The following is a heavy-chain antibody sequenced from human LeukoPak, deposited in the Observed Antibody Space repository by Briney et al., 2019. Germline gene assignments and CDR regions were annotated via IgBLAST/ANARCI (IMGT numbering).Heavy chain of an antibody. CDR3: ARDLGYSSFDC. CDR1: GFSFSSYW. J-gene: IGHJ4*02. D-gene: IGHD6-13*01. Sequence: GGSLRLSCAASGFSFSSYWMSWVRQAPGKGLEWVANIKEDESEKNYVDSVKGRISISRDNAKNSLYLQMNSLRAEDTAVYYCARDLGYSSFDCWGQGTLVTVSS. V-gene: IGHV3-7*01. CDR2: IKEDESEK.